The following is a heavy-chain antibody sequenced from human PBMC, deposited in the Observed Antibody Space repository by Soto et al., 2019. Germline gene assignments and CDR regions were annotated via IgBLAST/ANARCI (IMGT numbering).Heavy chain of an antibody. D-gene: IGHD6-13*01. CDR2: INHSGST. J-gene: IGHJ4*02. V-gene: IGHV4-34*01. Sequence: SETLSLTCAVYGGSFSGYYWSWIRQPPGKGLEWIGEINHSGSTNYNPSLKSRVTISVDTSKNQFSLKLSSVTAADTAVYYCARPIAAAERGSFDYWGQGTLVTVSS. CDR3: ARPIAAAERGSFDY. CDR1: GGSFSGYY.